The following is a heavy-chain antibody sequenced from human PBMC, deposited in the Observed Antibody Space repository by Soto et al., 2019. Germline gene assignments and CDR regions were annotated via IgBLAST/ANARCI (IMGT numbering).Heavy chain of an antibody. J-gene: IGHJ6*02. V-gene: IGHV3-9*01. CDR3: EKDTQLRLYGMDA. D-gene: IGHD2-21*01. CDR1: GFGCEGYA. Sequence: PGGSLRLACAASGFGCEGYAMHWVRQDPGKGLEWVSGISWNSGTIGYADSVKGRFTISRDNAKNSLSLQMNSLRLEDTAMYYCEKDTQLRLYGMDAWGQGTTVTVSS. CDR2: ISWNSGTI.